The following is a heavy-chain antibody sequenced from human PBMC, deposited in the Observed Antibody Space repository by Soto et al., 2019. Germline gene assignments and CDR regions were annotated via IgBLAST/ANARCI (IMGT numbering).Heavy chain of an antibody. V-gene: IGHV4-34*01. CDR3: ARVDTASDY. J-gene: IGHJ4*02. Sequence: TLSLTCAVYGGSFSGYYWSWIRQPPGKGLEWIGEINHSGSTNYNPSLKSRVTISVDTSKNQFSLKLNSVTAADTAVYYCARVDTASDYWGQGTLVTVSS. CDR2: INHSGST. CDR1: GGSFSGYY. D-gene: IGHD5-18*01.